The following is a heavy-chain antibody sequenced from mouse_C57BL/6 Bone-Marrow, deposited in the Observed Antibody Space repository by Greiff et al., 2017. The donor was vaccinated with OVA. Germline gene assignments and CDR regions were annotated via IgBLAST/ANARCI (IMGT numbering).Heavy chain of an antibody. CDR3: ARRDYYAMDY. V-gene: IGHV5-6*02. CDR2: ISSGGSYT. Sequence: EVKLVESGGDLVKPGGSLKLSCAASGFTFSSYGMSWVRQTPDKRLEWVATISSGGSYTYYPDSVKGRFTISRDNAKNTLYLQISSLKSEDTAMYYCARRDYYAMDYWGQGTSVTVSS. CDR1: GFTFSSYG. J-gene: IGHJ4*01.